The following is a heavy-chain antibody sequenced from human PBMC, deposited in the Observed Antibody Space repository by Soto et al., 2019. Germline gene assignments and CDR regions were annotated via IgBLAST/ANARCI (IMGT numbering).Heavy chain of an antibody. CDR1: GFTFSSYA. CDR2: ISGSGGST. J-gene: IGHJ4*02. CDR3: AKADDFWSGYFGY. D-gene: IGHD3-3*01. Sequence: GGSLRLSCAASGFTFSSYAMSWVRQAPGKGLEWVSAISGSGGSTYYADSVKGRLTISRDNSKNTLYLQMNSLRAEDTAVYYCAKADDFWSGYFGYWGQGTLVTVSS. V-gene: IGHV3-23*01.